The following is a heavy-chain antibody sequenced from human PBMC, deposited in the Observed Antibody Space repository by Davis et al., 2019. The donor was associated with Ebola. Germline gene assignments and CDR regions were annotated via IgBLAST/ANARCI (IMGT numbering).Heavy chain of an antibody. Sequence: ASVKVSCKASGYTFTSYAMNWVRQAPGQGLEWMGWINPHNGNTNYAQKLQGRVTMTTDTSTSTAYMELRSLRSDDTAVYYCARDAGTDIVLMVYAENYYGMDVWGQGTTVTVSS. V-gene: IGHV1-18*01. D-gene: IGHD2-8*01. CDR3: ARDAGTDIVLMVYAENYYGMDV. CDR1: GYTFTSYA. CDR2: INPHNGNT. J-gene: IGHJ6*02.